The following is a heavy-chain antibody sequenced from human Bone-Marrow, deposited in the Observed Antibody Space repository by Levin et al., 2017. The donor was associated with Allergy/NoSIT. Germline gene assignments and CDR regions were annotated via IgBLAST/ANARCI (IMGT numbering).Heavy chain of an antibody. CDR1: GDSISNDGNY. V-gene: IGHV4-30-4*01. Sequence: SETLSLTCTVSGDSISNDGNYWSWIRQPPGKGLEWICYIFHSGKNFYNPSLKSRVSMSVDTSKEQFSLKLSPVTAADTAVYYCARGDLYFDYWGRGAPVTVSS. J-gene: IGHJ4*02. D-gene: IGHD2-21*01. CDR3: ARGDLYFDY. CDR2: IFHSGKN.